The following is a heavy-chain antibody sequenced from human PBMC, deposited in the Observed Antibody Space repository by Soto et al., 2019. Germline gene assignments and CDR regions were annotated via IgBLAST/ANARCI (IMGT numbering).Heavy chain of an antibody. J-gene: IGHJ4*02. CDR1: GFTFSSYA. CDR2: ISGSGGST. D-gene: IGHD2-2*01. Sequence: GGSLRLSCATCGFTFSSYAMSWVRQAPGKGLEWVSAISGSGGSTYYADSVKGRFTISRDNSKNTLYLQMNSLRAEDTAVYYCAKDTVVVPAADFDYWGQGTLVTVSS. CDR3: AKDTVVVPAADFDY. V-gene: IGHV3-23*01.